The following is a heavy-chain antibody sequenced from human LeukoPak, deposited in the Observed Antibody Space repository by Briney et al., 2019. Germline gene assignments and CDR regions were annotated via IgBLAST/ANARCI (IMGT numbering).Heavy chain of an antibody. J-gene: IGHJ4*02. CDR2: ISGSGGST. D-gene: IGHD3-22*01. CDR3: ARVNRDSSGYGPDY. V-gene: IGHV3-23*01. CDR1: GFTFSSYA. Sequence: PGGSLRLSCAASGFTFSSYAMSWVRQAPGKGLEWVSAISGSGGSTYYADSVKGRFTISRDNAKNSLYLQMNSLRAEDTAVYYCARVNRDSSGYGPDYWGQGTLVTVSS.